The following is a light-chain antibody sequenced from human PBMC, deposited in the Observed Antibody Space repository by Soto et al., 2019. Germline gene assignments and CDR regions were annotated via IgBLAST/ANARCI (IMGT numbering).Light chain of an antibody. CDR3: QQYGSTPRVT. V-gene: IGKV3-20*01. Sequence: EIVLTQSPGTLSLSPGERATLSCRASQSVSISHLAWYQQKPDQAPRLLIYGASIRATGIPDRFSGSGSGTDFTLTISTLEPEDFAVYYCQQYGSTPRVTFGQGTKLEIK. J-gene: IGKJ2*01. CDR1: QSVSISH. CDR2: GAS.